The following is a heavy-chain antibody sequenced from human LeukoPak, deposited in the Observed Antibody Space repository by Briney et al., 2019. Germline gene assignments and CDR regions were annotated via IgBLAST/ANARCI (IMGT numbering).Heavy chain of an antibody. CDR3: ARDPDYDSSGYYYGMGDY. CDR2: IIPIFGTA. CDR1: GGTFSSYA. D-gene: IGHD3-22*01. J-gene: IGHJ4*02. V-gene: IGHV1-69*05. Sequence: SVEVSCKASGGTFSSYAISWVRQAPGQGLEWMGRIIPIFGTANYAQKFQGRVTITTDESTSTAYMELSSLRSEDTAVYYCARDPDYDSSGYYYGMGDYWGQGTLVTVSS.